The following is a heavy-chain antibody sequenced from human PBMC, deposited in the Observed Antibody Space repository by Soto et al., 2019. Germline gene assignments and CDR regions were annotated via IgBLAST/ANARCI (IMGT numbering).Heavy chain of an antibody. V-gene: IGHV4-39*01. CDR2: IYYSGRT. CDR1: GESISSSSYY. J-gene: IGHJ4*02. D-gene: IGHD2-21*02. CDR3: ARQRTTVVTQAYFDH. Sequence: SETLSMTCIVSGESISSSSYYWGWIRQPPGKGLEWIGSIYYSGRTYYNPSFKSRVTISIDTSKNQFSLKLSSVTATDTAVYYCARQRTTVVTQAYFDHWGQGALVTVSS.